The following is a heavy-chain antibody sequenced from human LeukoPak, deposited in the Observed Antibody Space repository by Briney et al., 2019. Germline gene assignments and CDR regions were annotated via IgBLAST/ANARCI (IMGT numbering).Heavy chain of an antibody. J-gene: IGHJ5*02. CDR2: IYPGDSDT. CDR3: ARVKGLIDMRGQNWFDP. V-gene: IGHV5-51*01. D-gene: IGHD2-8*01. Sequence: HGESLKISCQGSGYSFTSYWIGWVRQMPGKGLEWMGIIYPGDSDTTYSPSFRGQVTISADKSISTAYLQWSSLKASDTAIYYCARVKGLIDMRGQNWFDPWGQGTLVTVSS. CDR1: GYSFTSYW.